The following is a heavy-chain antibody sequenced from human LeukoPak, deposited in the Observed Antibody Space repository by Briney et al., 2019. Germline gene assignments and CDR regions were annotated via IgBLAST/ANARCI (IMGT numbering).Heavy chain of an antibody. Sequence: GASVKVSCKASGYTFTGYYMHWVRQPPGQGHEGVGWINPNSGGTTYAQKFQGRVTMTRDTSISTAYMELSRLRSDDTAVYYCARVPLRYSSSWSPFDYWGQGTLVTVSS. CDR2: INPNSGGT. D-gene: IGHD6-13*01. J-gene: IGHJ4*02. V-gene: IGHV1-2*02. CDR1: GYTFTGYY. CDR3: ARVPLRYSSSWSPFDY.